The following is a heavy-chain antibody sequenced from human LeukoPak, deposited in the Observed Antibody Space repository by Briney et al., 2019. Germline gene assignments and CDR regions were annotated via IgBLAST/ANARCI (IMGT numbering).Heavy chain of an antibody. CDR2: IYYSGST. Sequence: SETLSLTCTVSGGSISSGGYYWSWIRQHPGKGLEWIGYIYYSGSTYYNPSLKSRVTISVDTSKNQFSLKLSSVTAADTAVYYCARDLTYGDYRFFDYWGQGTLVTVSS. V-gene: IGHV4-31*03. CDR3: ARDLTYGDYRFFDY. CDR1: GGSISSGGYY. J-gene: IGHJ4*02. D-gene: IGHD4-17*01.